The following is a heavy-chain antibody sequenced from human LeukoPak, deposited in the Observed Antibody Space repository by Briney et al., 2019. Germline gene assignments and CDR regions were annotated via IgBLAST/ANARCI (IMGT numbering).Heavy chain of an antibody. J-gene: IGHJ4*02. Sequence: PGGSLRLSCVGSGFTFSSYWMHWVRQAPGKGLEWVAVIWYDGSNKYYADSVKGRFTISRDNSKNTLYLQMNSLRAEDTAVYYCARVLTLGIWDYFDYWGQGTLVTVSS. D-gene: IGHD7-27*01. CDR1: GFTFSSYW. CDR2: IWYDGSNK. CDR3: ARVLTLGIWDYFDY. V-gene: IGHV3-33*08.